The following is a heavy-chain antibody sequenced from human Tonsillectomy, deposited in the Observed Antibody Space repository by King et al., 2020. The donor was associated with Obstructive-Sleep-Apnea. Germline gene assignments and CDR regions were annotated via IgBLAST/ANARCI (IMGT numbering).Heavy chain of an antibody. CDR2: IIPMLEIA. J-gene: IGHJ4*02. V-gene: IGHV1-69*10. D-gene: IGHD2-15*01. CDR3: ARDLCEWGGSCSHFDY. CDR1: GGTFSSYA. Sequence: QLVQSGAEVKKPGSSVKVSCKASGGTFSSYAISWVRQAPGQGLEWMGGIIPMLEIANHAQKFQGRVTITADKSTSTAYMELSRLRSEDTAVYYCARDLCEWGGSCSHFDYWGQGTLVTVSS.